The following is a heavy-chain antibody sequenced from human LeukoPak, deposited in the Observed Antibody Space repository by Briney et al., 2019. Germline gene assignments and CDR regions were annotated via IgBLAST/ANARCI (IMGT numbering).Heavy chain of an antibody. V-gene: IGHV1-2*02. CDR3: ASGHAGYRYGSPFDY. D-gene: IGHD5-18*01. J-gene: IGHJ4*02. CDR2: INPNSGCT. CDR1: GYTFTGYY. Sequence: ASVKVSCEASGYTFTGYYMHWVRPAPGQGLEWMGWINPNSGCTNYAQKFQSRVTLTRDTSISTAYMELSRLRSDHKAVYYCASGHAGYRYGSPFDYGGEGTLVTVS.